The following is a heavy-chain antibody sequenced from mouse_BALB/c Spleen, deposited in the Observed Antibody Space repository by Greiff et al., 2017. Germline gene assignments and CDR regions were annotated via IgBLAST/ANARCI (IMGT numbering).Heavy chain of an antibody. Sequence: VKLMESGAELARPGASVKLSCKASGYTFTSYWMQWVKQRPGQGLEWIGAIYPGDGDTRYTQKFKGKATLTADKSSSTAYMQLSSLASEDSAVYYCASGNYLYYAMDYWGQGTSVTVSS. V-gene: IGHV1-87*01. D-gene: IGHD2-1*01. CDR2: IYPGDGDT. CDR1: GYTFTSYW. J-gene: IGHJ4*01. CDR3: ASGNYLYYAMDY.